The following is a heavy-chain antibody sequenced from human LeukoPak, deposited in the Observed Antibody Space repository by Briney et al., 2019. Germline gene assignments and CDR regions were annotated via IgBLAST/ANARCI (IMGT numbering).Heavy chain of an antibody. CDR3: ARTVTTRNGY. V-gene: IGHV1-2*02. Sequence: ASVKVSCKASGYTFTDYNIHWVPQAPGQGLEWMGWINPSSGGTNYAQKFQGRVTMTRDTSISTAYMEVSSLKSGDAAVYYCARTVTTRNGYWGQGTLVTVSS. CDR2: INPSSGGT. D-gene: IGHD4-17*01. CDR1: GYTFTDYN. J-gene: IGHJ4*02.